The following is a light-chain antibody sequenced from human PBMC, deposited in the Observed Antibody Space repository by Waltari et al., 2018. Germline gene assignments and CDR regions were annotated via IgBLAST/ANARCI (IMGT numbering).Light chain of an antibody. CDR2: LTH. CDR1: LSNIGTHY. J-gene: IGLJ2*01. Sequence: QSVLTQPPSASGTPGQSVTISCSGSLSNIGTHYVYWYQQLPGTAPKLLIYLTHQRPSGVPDRFSASKAGTSASLAISGLRFEDEGDYYCATRDEGPTVVFGGGTKVTVL. V-gene: IGLV1-47*01. CDR3: ATRDEGPTVV.